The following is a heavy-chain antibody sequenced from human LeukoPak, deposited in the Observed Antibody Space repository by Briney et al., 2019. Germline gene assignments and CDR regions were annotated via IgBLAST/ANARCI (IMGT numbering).Heavy chain of an antibody. V-gene: IGHV3-23*01. D-gene: IGHD2-15*01. Sequence: PGGTLRLSCAASGFTFRSYGMSWVRQAPGEGLEWVSIISGSGTTTDYADSVKGRFTISRDNSKNTLFLQMNRLRPEDAAVYYCAKAPVTTCRGAFCYPFDYWGLGTLVTVSS. CDR3: AKAPVTTCRGAFCYPFDY. CDR1: GFTFRSYG. CDR2: ISGSGTTT. J-gene: IGHJ4*02.